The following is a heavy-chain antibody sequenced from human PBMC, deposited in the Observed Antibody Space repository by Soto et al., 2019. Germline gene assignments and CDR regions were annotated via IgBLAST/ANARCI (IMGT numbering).Heavy chain of an antibody. V-gene: IGHV4-59*02. D-gene: IGHD1-26*01. CDR1: GGSVSGYY. CDR3: ARLILVGATLYLDY. J-gene: IGHJ4*02. CDR2: IYFRGST. Sequence: SETLSLTCTVSGGSVSGYYWSWIRQPPGKGLEWIGYIYFRGSTRNNPSLESRATISVDTSEKQVSLKLVSVTAADTAVYYCARLILVGATLYLDYWGQGTQVTVS.